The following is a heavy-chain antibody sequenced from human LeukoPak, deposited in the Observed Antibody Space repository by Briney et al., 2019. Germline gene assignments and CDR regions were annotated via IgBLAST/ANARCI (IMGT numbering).Heavy chain of an antibody. CDR2: IKQDGSEK. CDR1: GFTFSNYW. V-gene: IGHV3-7*01. Sequence: GGPLRLSCAASGFTFSNYWMSWVRQAPGKGLEWVANIKQDGSEKYYVDSVMSRFTISRDNAKNSLYLQMNSLRAEDTAVYYCASTQTLDYWGQGTLVTVSS. J-gene: IGHJ4*02. CDR3: ASTQTLDY.